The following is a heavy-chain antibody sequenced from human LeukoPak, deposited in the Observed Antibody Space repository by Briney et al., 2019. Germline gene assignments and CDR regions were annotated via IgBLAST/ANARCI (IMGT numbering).Heavy chain of an antibody. CDR3: ALGIAAAGHYYFDY. CDR2: IRYDETNE. D-gene: IGHD6-13*01. Sequence: PGGSLRLSCAASGFNFNTYGMYWVRQAPGKGLEWVAFIRYDETNEYYADSVKGRFTISRDNSKNTLYLQMNSLRAEDTAVYYCALGIAAAGHYYFDYWGQGTLVTVSS. V-gene: IGHV3-30*02. CDR1: GFNFNTYG. J-gene: IGHJ4*02.